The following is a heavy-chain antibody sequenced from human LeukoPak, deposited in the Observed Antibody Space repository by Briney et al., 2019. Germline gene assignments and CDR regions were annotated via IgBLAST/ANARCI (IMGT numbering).Heavy chain of an antibody. CDR3: AAGAAAGTFDL. CDR1: LGSISRYY. V-gene: IGHV4-59*01. Sequence: SETLSLACTVSLGSISRYYWSWIRQPPGKGLEWIGYVYYSGSTNYNPSLKSRLTISADMSKSQVSLELSSVTTADTAVYFCAAGAAAGTFDLWGQGTLVTVSS. J-gene: IGHJ4*02. D-gene: IGHD6-13*01. CDR2: VYYSGST.